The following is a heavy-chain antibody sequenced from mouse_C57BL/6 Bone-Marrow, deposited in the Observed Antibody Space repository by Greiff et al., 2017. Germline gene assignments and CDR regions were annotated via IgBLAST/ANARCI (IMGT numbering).Heavy chain of an antibody. CDR2: ISSGGSYT. Sequence: EVMLQESGGDLVKPGGSLKLSCAASGFTFSSYGMSWVRQTPDKRLEWVATISSGGSYTYYPDSVKGRFTISRDNAKNTLYLQMSSLKSQDTAMYYCARRRYGNLFAYWGQGTLVTVSA. CDR3: ARRRYGNLFAY. CDR1: GFTFSSYG. D-gene: IGHD2-1*01. V-gene: IGHV5-6*02. J-gene: IGHJ3*01.